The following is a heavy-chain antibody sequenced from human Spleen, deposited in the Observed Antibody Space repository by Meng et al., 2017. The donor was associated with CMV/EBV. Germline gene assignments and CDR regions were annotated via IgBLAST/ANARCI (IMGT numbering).Heavy chain of an antibody. CDR2: ISSDGFSK. CDR1: RFTFSTYT. Sequence: GGSLRLSCVASRFTFSTYTMHWVRQAPGKGLEWVAVISSDGFSKDYAESVKGHFTVSRDNTKNTLYLQMTSLRLDDTAVYFCATYSRAPAALRAYFDYWGHGTLVTVSS. V-gene: IGHV3-30*04. D-gene: IGHD2-2*02. CDR3: ATYSRAPAALRAYFDY. J-gene: IGHJ4*01.